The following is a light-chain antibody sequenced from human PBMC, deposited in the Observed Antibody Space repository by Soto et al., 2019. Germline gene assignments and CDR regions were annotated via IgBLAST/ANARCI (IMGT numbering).Light chain of an antibody. CDR2: EVS. V-gene: IGLV2-14*01. Sequence: QSALAQPASVSGSPGQSITISCTGTSSDVGGYNYVSWYQQHPGKAPKLMIYEVSNRPSGVSVRFSGSKSGNTASLTISGLQAEDEADYYCSSYTTTESWVFGGGTKLTVL. CDR3: SSYTTTESWV. CDR1: SSDVGGYNY. J-gene: IGLJ3*02.